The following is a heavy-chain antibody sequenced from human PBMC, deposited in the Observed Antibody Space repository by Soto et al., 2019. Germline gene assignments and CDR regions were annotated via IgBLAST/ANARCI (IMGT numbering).Heavy chain of an antibody. Sequence: EVQLLESGGGLVQPGGSLRLSCAASGFTFSSYAMTWVRQAPGKGLEWVSAISGSGGGTYYADSVKGRFTISRDNSKNTLYLQLNSLRAEDTAVYYCAKDAGYCSGGNCYSYHDAFDIRGQGTLVSVSS. CDR3: AKDAGYCSGGNCYSYHDAFDI. CDR2: ISGSGGGT. V-gene: IGHV3-23*01. D-gene: IGHD2-15*01. J-gene: IGHJ3*02. CDR1: GFTFSSYA.